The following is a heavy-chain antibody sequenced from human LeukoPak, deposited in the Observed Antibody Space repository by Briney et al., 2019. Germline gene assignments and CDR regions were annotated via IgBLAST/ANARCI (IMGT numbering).Heavy chain of an antibody. V-gene: IGHV3-73*01. CDR2: IRSKANSYAT. CDR3: ASWVPVGGEEPFDY. Sequence: PGGSLRLSCAASGFTFSGSAMHWVRQASGKGLEWVGRIRSKANSYATAYAASVKGRFTISRDDSKNTAYLQMNSLRAEDTAVYYCASWVPVGGEEPFDYWGQGTLVTVSS. D-gene: IGHD3-16*01. J-gene: IGHJ4*02. CDR1: GFTFSGSA.